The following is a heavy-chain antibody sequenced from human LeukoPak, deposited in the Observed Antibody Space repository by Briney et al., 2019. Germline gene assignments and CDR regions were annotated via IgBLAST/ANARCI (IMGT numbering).Heavy chain of an antibody. D-gene: IGHD6-13*01. J-gene: IGHJ6*03. Sequence: ASVKVSCKASGGTFSSYAISWVRQATGQGLEWMGWMNPNSGNTNYAQKLQGRVTMTTDTSTSTAYMELRSLRSDDTAVYYCARASSRDGRYYYYMDVWGKGTTVTVSS. CDR1: GGTFSSYA. CDR3: ARASSRDGRYYYYMDV. V-gene: IGHV1-18*01. CDR2: MNPNSGNT.